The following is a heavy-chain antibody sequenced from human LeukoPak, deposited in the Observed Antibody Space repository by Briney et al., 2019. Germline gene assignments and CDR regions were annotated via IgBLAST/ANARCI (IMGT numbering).Heavy chain of an antibody. CDR1: GFRFNTHW. D-gene: IGHD2-15*01. V-gene: IGHV3-7*01. Sequence: PGGSLRLSCAASGFRFNTHWLSWVRQAPGKGLEGVADIKEDGSKTYYVDSLKGRFTISRDNAKNSLYLQMNSLRAEDTAVYYCARDSTLYCNDGSCHWGFDLWGQGTVVTVSS. CDR2: IKEDGSKT. J-gene: IGHJ3*01. CDR3: ARDSTLYCNDGSCHWGFDL.